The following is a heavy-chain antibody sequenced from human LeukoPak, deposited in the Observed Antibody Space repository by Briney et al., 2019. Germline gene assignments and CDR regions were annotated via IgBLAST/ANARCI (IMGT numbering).Heavy chain of an antibody. CDR2: IYWDDDK. CDR1: GFSLSSSGVG. Sequence: SGPTLVNPTQTLTLTCTYSGFSLSSSGVGVGWVRQLPGKALEWLALIYWDDDKRYSPSLKSRLTITKDTSTNQVVLTMTNMDPVDTATYYCAYRRGLALDYWGQGTLVTVSS. V-gene: IGHV2-5*02. D-gene: IGHD6-19*01. CDR3: AYRRGLALDY. J-gene: IGHJ4*02.